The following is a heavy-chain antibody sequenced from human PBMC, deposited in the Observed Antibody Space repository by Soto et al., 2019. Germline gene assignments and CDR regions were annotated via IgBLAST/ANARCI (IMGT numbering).Heavy chain of an antibody. CDR3: ASSFYGAGSYCLDY. CDR1: GVSMSSGGYY. D-gene: IGHD3-10*01. J-gene: IGHJ4*02. V-gene: IGHV4-31*03. Sequence: QVQLQESGPGQVKASQTLSLTCTVSGVSMSSGGYYCSWIRQHPGKGLEWLGYIYYSGSTYYNPSLKSRVIISVDTSKNQFSLKLSSVTAADTAVYYWASSFYGAGSYCLDYWGQGTLVTVSS. CDR2: IYYSGST.